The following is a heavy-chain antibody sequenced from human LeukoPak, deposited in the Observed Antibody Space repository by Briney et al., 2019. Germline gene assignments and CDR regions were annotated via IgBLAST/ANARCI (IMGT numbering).Heavy chain of an antibody. V-gene: IGHV3-30*01. CDR3: ARVRRYFDY. CDR1: GFTSSSYA. Sequence: GGSLRLSCAASGFTSSSYAMHWVRQAPGKGLEWVAVISYDGSNKYYADSVKGRFTISRDNSKNTLYLQMNSLRAEDTAVYYCARVRRYFDYWGQGTLVTVSS. J-gene: IGHJ4*02. CDR2: ISYDGSNK.